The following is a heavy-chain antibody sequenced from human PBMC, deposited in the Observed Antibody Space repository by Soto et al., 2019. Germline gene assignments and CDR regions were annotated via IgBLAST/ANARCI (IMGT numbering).Heavy chain of an antibody. D-gene: IGHD6-19*01. CDR2: ISYDGSNK. J-gene: IGHJ4*02. CDR3: ARGWVSGWSRGGGYFDY. Sequence: LRLSCAAAGFTFSSYAMHWVRQAPGKGLEWVAVISYDGSNKYYADSVKGRFTISRDNSKNTLYLQMNSLRAEDTAVYYCARGWVSGWSRGGGYFDYWGQGTLVTVSS. CDR1: GFTFSSYA. V-gene: IGHV3-30-3*01.